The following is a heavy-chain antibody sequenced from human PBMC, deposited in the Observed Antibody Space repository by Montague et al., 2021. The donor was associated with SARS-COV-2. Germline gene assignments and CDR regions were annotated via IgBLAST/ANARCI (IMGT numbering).Heavy chain of an antibody. CDR2: IYYSGST. J-gene: IGHJ4*02. V-gene: IGHV4-59*01. CDR3: ASPGGYCTGGSCYYVY. CDR1: GGSISTYY. D-gene: IGHD2-15*01. Sequence: SETLSLTCSVSGGSISTYYWSWIRQPPGQGLERIGYIYYSGSTNYNPSLKRRVTISIDTSKNQFSLELSSVTAADMAVYFCASPGGYCTGGSCYYVYWGQGTLVTVSS.